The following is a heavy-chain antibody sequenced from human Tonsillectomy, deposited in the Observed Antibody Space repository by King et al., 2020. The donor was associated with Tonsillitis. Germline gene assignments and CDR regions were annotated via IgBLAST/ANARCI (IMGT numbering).Heavy chain of an antibody. CDR3: ARGIVATIRGYYFDS. V-gene: IGHV1-69*05. CDR1: GGTFSTYA. CDR2: IIPIFGTA. D-gene: IGHD5-12*01. Sequence: QLVQSGAEVKKPGSSVKVSCKASGGTFSTYAISWVRQAPGQGLEWMGGIIPIFGTANYAQKFQGRVTISTDESTSTAYMELSSLRSEDTAVYYCARGIVATIRGYYFDSWGQGTLVTVSS. J-gene: IGHJ4*02.